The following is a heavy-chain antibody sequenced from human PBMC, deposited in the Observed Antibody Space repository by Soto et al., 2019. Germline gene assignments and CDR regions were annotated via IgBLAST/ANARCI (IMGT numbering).Heavy chain of an antibody. Sequence: QVQLVQSGAEVKKPGASVKVSCKASGYTFIIYAMHWVRQAPGQRLEWMGWINAANGNTKYSQKFQGRVTITRDTSASTAYMELSSLRSEDTAVYYCARTSGYYVFDSWGQGTLVTVSS. D-gene: IGHD3-22*01. V-gene: IGHV1-3*01. CDR2: INAANGNT. CDR1: GYTFIIYA. J-gene: IGHJ4*02. CDR3: ARTSGYYVFDS.